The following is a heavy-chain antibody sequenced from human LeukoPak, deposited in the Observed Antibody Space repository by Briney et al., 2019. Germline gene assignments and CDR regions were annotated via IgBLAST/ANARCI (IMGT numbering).Heavy chain of an antibody. V-gene: IGHV5-51*01. J-gene: IGHJ4*01. CDR2: IYPGDSDT. D-gene: IGHD4-11*01. CDR1: GYSFTSFW. CDR3: ARFSDDSEYLGHFDN. Sequence: GESLKISRKGSGYSFTSFWIGWVRQMPGKGLEWMGIIYPGDSDTRYSPSFQGQVTISVDKTFTTAYLQWSSLKASDTAMYYCARFSDDSEYLGHFDNWGHGTLVTVSS.